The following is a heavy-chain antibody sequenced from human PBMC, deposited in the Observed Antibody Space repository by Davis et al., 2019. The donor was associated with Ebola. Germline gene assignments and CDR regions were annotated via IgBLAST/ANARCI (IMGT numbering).Heavy chain of an antibody. CDR3: ARGPTDPSGG. V-gene: IGHV1-69*13. CDR1: GDSFSSYT. D-gene: IGHD3-16*01. Sequence: SVKVSCKASGDSFSSYTIGWLRQAPGQGLELMGRIIPIFGTTDYAQKFQGRVTITADESTSTAYMELSSLRSEDTAVYYCARGPTDPSGGWGQGTLVTVSS. J-gene: IGHJ4*02. CDR2: IIPIFGTT.